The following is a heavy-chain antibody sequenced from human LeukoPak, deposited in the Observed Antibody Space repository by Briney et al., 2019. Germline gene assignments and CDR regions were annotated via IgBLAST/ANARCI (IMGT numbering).Heavy chain of an antibody. CDR2: ISSGGTYE. V-gene: IGHV3-30*01. Sequence: GGSLRLSCAASGFTFNNYAMHWVRQAPGKGLEWVSLISSGGTYEYYADSVKGRFTISRDNSKNTLYLQLNSLRAEDTAVYYCARDSTYYYDSGSSGPHYFDNWGQRTLVTVSS. D-gene: IGHD3-10*01. CDR1: GFTFNNYA. J-gene: IGHJ4*02. CDR3: ARDSTYYYDSGSSGPHYFDN.